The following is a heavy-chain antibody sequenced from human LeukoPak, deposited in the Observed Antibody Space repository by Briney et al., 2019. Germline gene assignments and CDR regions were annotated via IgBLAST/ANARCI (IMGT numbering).Heavy chain of an antibody. Sequence: PSETLSLTCAVYGGSFSGYYWSWIRQPPGKGLEWIGEINHSGSTNYNPSLKSRVTISVDTSKNQFSLKLNSVTAADTAVYYCARDPWGFGELFGTSGLDVWGQGTTVLVSS. CDR3: ARDPWGFGELFGTSGLDV. D-gene: IGHD3-10*01. V-gene: IGHV4-34*01. CDR2: INHSGST. J-gene: IGHJ6*02. CDR1: GGSFSGYY.